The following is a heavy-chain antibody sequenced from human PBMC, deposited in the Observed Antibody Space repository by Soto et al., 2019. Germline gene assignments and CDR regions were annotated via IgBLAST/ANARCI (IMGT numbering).Heavy chain of an antibody. CDR2: IWYDGSNK. CDR1: GFTFSSYG. J-gene: IGHJ6*02. Sequence: GGSLRLSCAASGFTFSSYGMHWVRQAPGKGLEWVAVIWYDGSNKYYADSVKGRFTISRDNSKNTLYLQMNSLRAEDTAVYYCARDLLEADGPYYGMDVWGQGTTVTVSS. V-gene: IGHV3-33*01. CDR3: ARDLLEADGPYYGMDV. D-gene: IGHD6-13*01.